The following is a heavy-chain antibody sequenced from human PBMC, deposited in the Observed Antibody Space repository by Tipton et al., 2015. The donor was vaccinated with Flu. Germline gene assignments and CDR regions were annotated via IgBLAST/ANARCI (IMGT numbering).Heavy chain of an antibody. J-gene: IGHJ4*02. CDR1: GDSISSDYY. CDR3: ARGLSGSGSYQGRYFDY. V-gene: IGHV4-38-2*01. D-gene: IGHD3-10*01. CDR2: VSRSGTT. Sequence: TLSLTCDVSGDSISSDYYWGWIRQFPGKGLEWIGSVSRSGTTNYNPSLKSRVTISIDTSKNQFSLKLSSVTAADTAVYYCARGLSGSGSYQGRYFDYWGQGTLVTVSS.